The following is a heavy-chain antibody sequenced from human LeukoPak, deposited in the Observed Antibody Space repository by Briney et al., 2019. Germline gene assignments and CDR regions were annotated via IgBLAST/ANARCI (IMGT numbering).Heavy chain of an antibody. D-gene: IGHD7-27*01. V-gene: IGHV1-24*01. CDR1: GYTLTELS. J-gene: IGHJ3*02. Sequence: ASVKVSCKVSGYTLTELSMHWVRQAPGKGLEWMGGFDPGDGETIYAQKFQGRVTMTEDTSTDTAYMELSSLRSEDTAVYYCATGSDWGAQSAFDIWGQGTMVTVSS. CDR2: FDPGDGET. CDR3: ATGSDWGAQSAFDI.